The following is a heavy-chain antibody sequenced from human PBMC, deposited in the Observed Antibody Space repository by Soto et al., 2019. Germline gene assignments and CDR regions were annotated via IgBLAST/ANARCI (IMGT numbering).Heavy chain of an antibody. CDR2: ISSSGVNT. CDR1: GFTFSSYA. J-gene: IGHJ4*02. CDR3: AKVGSGSYSAHS. D-gene: IGHD3-10*01. Sequence: EVQLLESGGGLVQPGGSLRLSCAASGFTFSSYAMNWVRQTPGKGLEWVSVISSSGVNTHYADSVKGRFTISRDNSKNTHYLQINSLRAEDTSVYYCAKVGSGSYSAHSWGQGTLVTVSS. V-gene: IGHV3-23*01.